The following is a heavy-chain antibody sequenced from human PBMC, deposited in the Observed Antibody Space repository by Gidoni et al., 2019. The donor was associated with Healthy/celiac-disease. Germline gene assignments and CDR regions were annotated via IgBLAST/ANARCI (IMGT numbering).Heavy chain of an antibody. CDR2: INPNSGGT. CDR3: ARVGTIAAPDGGFDY. CDR1: GSTFTGYY. D-gene: IGHD6-6*01. V-gene: IGHV1-2*04. J-gene: IGHJ4*02. Sequence: QVQLVQSGAEVKKPGASVKVSCKASGSTFTGYYMHWVRQAPGQGLEWMGWINPNSGGTNYAQKFQGWVTMTRDTSISTAYMELSRLRSDDTAVYYCARVGTIAAPDGGFDYWGQGTLVTVSS.